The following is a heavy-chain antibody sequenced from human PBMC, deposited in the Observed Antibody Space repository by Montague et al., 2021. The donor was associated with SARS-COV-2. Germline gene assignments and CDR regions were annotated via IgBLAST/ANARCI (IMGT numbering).Heavy chain of an antibody. J-gene: IGHJ4*02. Sequence: SETLSLTRTVSGGSISSYYWSWIRQPPGKRLEWIGYIYYSGSTNYNPSLKSRVTISVDTSKNQFSLKLGSVTAADTAVYYCARAPVAHITIFGVVTSFDYWGQGTLVTVSS. CDR1: GGSISSYY. CDR2: IYYSGST. CDR3: ARAPVAHITIFGVVTSFDY. V-gene: IGHV4-59*01. D-gene: IGHD3-3*01.